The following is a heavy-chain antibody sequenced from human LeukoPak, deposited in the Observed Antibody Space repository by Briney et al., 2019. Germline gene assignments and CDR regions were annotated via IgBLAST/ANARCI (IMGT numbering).Heavy chain of an antibody. V-gene: IGHV1-2*04. J-gene: IGHJ4*02. CDR3: AGGQLLWFGEVDAGFDY. CDR2: INPNSCGT. D-gene: IGHD3-10*01. Sequence: ASVKLSCKAAGYTVTVYYMHWVRQAPGQGPEWMGWINPNSCGTNYATKFQAWVTMTRDTSISTAYMELSRLRSVDTAVYYCAGGQLLWFGEVDAGFDYWGQGTLVTVSS. CDR1: GYTVTVYY.